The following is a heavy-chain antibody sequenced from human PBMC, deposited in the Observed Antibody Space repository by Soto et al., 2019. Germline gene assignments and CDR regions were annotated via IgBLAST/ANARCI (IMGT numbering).Heavy chain of an antibody. CDR3: ARGPVLPTVWYFDY. Sequence: ASVKVSCKASGGTFSSYAISWVRQAPGQGLEWMGGIIPIFGTANYAQKFQGRVTITADESTSTAYMELSSLRSEDTAVYYCARGPVLPTVWYFDYWGQGTLVNVSS. V-gene: IGHV1-69*13. CDR2: IIPIFGTA. CDR1: GGTFSSYA. J-gene: IGHJ4*02. D-gene: IGHD3-10*01.